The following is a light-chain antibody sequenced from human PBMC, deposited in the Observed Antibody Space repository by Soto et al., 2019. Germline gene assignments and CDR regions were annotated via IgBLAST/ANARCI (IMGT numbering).Light chain of an antibody. J-gene: IGLJ1*01. CDR3: SSSTSSSTYV. Sequence: QSALTQPASVSGSPGQSITISCSGTSSDVGGYNYVFWYQHHPGKAPKLMIYDVSNRPSGVSNRFSGSKSGNTASLTISGLQAEDEADYYCSSSTSSSTYVFGTGTKLTVL. CDR1: SSDVGGYNY. CDR2: DVS. V-gene: IGLV2-14*03.